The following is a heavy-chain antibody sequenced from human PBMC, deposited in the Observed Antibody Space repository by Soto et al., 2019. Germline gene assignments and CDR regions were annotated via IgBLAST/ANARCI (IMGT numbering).Heavy chain of an antibody. CDR3: ARGPPGPREGLVLVPAAMSYYFYY. CDR2: INPSGGST. D-gene: IGHD2-2*01. V-gene: IGHV1-46*01. Sequence: QVQLVQSGAEVKKPGASVKVSCKASGYTFTSYYMHWVRQAPGQGLEWMGIINPSGGSTSYAQKLQGTVTMTIYTSTRTAYWELSSQRAKDTAVYSCARGPPGPREGLVLVPAAMSYYFYYWCQGTLVTASS. J-gene: IGHJ4*02. CDR1: GYTFTSYY.